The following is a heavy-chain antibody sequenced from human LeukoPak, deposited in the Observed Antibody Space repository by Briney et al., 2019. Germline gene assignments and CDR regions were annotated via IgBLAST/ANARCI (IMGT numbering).Heavy chain of an antibody. J-gene: IGHJ4*02. Sequence: PSETLSLTCAVYGGSFSGYYWSWIRRPPGKGLEWIGEINHSGSTNYNPSLKSRVTISVDTSKNQFSLKLSSVTAADTAVYYCAREDCSAGTCYVFDYWGQGTLVTVSS. CDR2: INHSGST. V-gene: IGHV4-34*01. CDR3: AREDCSAGTCYVFDY. D-gene: IGHD2-15*01. CDR1: GGSFSGYY.